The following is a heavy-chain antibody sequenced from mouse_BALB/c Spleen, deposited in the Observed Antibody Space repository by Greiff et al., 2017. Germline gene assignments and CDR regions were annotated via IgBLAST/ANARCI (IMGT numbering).Heavy chain of an antibody. Sequence: EVQLQQSGGDLVKPGGSLKLSCAASGFTFSSYGMSWVRQTPDKRLEWVATISSGGSYTYYPDSVKGRFTISRDNAKNTLYLQMSSLKSEDTAMYYCARLTTDYAMDYWGQGTSVTVSS. CDR1: GFTFSSYG. D-gene: IGHD1-1*01. V-gene: IGHV5-6*01. CDR3: ARLTTDYAMDY. J-gene: IGHJ4*01. CDR2: ISSGGSYT.